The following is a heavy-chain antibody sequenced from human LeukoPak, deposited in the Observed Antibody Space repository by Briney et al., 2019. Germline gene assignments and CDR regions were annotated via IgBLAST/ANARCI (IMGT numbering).Heavy chain of an antibody. CDR1: GFTFSNYA. D-gene: IGHD3-3*01. V-gene: IGHV3-23*01. CDR2: ISGSGGNT. Sequence: PGGSLRLSCAASGFTFSNYAVSWVRQAPGKGLEWVSDISGSGGNTFYADSVKGRFTISRDDSKNTLYLQMNNLRAEDTAVYLCAKPLNDFWSGYYYWGQGTLVTVSS. CDR3: AKPLNDFWSGYYY. J-gene: IGHJ4*02.